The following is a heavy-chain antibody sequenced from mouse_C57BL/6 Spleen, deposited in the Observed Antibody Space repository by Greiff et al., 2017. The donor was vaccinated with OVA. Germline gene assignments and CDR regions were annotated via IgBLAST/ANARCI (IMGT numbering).Heavy chain of an antibody. CDR2: IHPNSGST. V-gene: IGHV1-64*01. D-gene: IGHD1-1*01. CDR1: GYTFTSYW. J-gene: IGHJ4*01. CDR3: ARCGSSYDYAMDY. Sequence: QVQLKQPGAELVKPGASVKLSCKASGYTFTSYWMHWVKQRPGQGLEWIGMIHPNSGSTNYNEKFKSKATLTVDKSSSTAYMQLSSLTSEDSAVYYCARCGSSYDYAMDYWGQGTSVTVSS.